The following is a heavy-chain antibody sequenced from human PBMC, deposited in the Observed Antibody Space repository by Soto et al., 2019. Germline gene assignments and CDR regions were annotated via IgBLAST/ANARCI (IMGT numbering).Heavy chain of an antibody. J-gene: IGHJ4*02. CDR3: AKDRRAGGNSAFYFDF. CDR2: ISATGGGT. V-gene: IGHV3-23*01. D-gene: IGHD3-16*01. CDR1: GFKFSNYA. Sequence: GGSLRLSCAASGFKFSNYAMSWVRQAPGKGLEWVSLISATGGGTYYADSVKGRFTISRDNSHNTLYLQVHSLTAEDTAVYYCAKDRRAGGNSAFYFDFWGQGAKVTVSS.